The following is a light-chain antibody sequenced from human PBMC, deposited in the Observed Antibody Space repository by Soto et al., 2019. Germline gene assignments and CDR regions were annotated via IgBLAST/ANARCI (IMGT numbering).Light chain of an antibody. CDR3: QQGYSFAFT. V-gene: IGKV1-12*01. CDR2: AAS. CDR1: QDISSW. Sequence: IQMTQSPSSVSASVGDRVTINCRASQDISSWLAWYQQKPGKEPKLLIYAASNLQSGVPSRFSGSGSGTDFNLTISSLQPEDFATYVCQQGYSFAFTFCGGTKVDIK. J-gene: IGKJ4*01.